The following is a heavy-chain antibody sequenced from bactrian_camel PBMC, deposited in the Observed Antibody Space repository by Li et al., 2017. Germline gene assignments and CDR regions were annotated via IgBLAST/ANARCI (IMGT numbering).Heavy chain of an antibody. Sequence: HVQLVESGGGSVQAGGSLRLACVTSEDISKYYMAWFRQAPGKEREGVAAIDKAGAPTYTYSVAGRFTISKDNVKNTLYLEMNDLKLEDTAMYYCAADPCLGMAAGATMRDVQYNYWGQGTQVTVS. CDR2: IDKAGAP. CDR1: EDISKYY. CDR3: AADPCLGMAAGATMRDVQYNY. J-gene: IGHJ4*01. D-gene: IGHD1*01. V-gene: IGHV3S53*01.